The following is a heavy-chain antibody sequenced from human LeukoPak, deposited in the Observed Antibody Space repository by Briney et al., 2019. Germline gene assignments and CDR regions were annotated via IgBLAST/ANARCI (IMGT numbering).Heavy chain of an antibody. D-gene: IGHD6-19*01. V-gene: IGHV4-34*01. Sequence: SETLSLTCAVYGGSFSGYYWSWIRQPPGKGLEWIGSIYYSGSTYYNPPLKSRVSISVDTSKDQLSLKLSSVTAADTAVYYCARHRDSSGWYDFDYWGQGTLVTVSS. CDR3: ARHRDSSGWYDFDY. CDR2: IYYSGST. CDR1: GGSFSGYY. J-gene: IGHJ4*02.